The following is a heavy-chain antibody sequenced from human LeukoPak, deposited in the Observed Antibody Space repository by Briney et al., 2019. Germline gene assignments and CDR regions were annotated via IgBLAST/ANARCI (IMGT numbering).Heavy chain of an antibody. D-gene: IGHD6-19*01. J-gene: IGHJ5*02. CDR1: GFTFSSYG. CDR2: ISYDGSNK. Sequence: GGCLRLSCAASGFTFSSYGMHWVRQAPGKGLEWVAVISYDGSNKYYADSVKGRFTISRDNSKNTLYLQMNSLRAEDTAVYYCAKDGGYSSGWYGGWFDPWGQGTLVTVSS. V-gene: IGHV3-30*18. CDR3: AKDGGYSSGWYGGWFDP.